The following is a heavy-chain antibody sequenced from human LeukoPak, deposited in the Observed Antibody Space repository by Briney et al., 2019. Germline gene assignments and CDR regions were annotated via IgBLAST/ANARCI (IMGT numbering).Heavy chain of an antibody. CDR1: GFTFSSYE. D-gene: IGHD6-19*01. Sequence: TGGSLRLSCAASGFTFSSYEMNWVRQAPGKGLEWVSYISSSGSTIYYADSVKGRFTISRDNAKNSLYLQMNSLRAEDTAVYYCAREAEVAGTFDYWGQGTLATVSS. CDR3: AREAEVAGTFDY. J-gene: IGHJ4*02. CDR2: ISSSGSTI. V-gene: IGHV3-48*03.